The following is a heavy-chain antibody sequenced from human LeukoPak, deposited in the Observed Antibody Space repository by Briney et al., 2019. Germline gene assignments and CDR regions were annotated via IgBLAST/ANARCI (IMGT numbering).Heavy chain of an antibody. V-gene: IGHV3-21*01. CDR1: GFIFSSHS. J-gene: IGHJ3*02. Sequence: PGGSLRLSCVASGFIFSSHSMNWVRQAPGKGLEWVSSISSSGSYIYYADSVKGRFTISRDNAKNSLYLQMNSLRAEDTAVYYCATGDYGAFDIWGQGTMVTVSS. CDR2: ISSSGSYI. D-gene: IGHD4-17*01. CDR3: ATGDYGAFDI.